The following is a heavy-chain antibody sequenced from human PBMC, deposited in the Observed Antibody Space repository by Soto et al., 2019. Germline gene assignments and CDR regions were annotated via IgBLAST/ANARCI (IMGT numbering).Heavy chain of an antibody. J-gene: IGHJ3*02. CDR1: GFTFSSYS. D-gene: IGHD4-4*01. V-gene: IGHV3-21*01. CDR3: ARDRHPTTAAEADAFDI. CDR2: ISSSSSYI. Sequence: PGGSLRLSCAASGFTFSSYSMNWVRQAPGKGLEWVSSISSSSSYIYYADSVKGRFTISRDNAKNSLYLQMNSLRAEDTAVYYCARDRHPTTAAEADAFDIWGQGTMVTVSS.